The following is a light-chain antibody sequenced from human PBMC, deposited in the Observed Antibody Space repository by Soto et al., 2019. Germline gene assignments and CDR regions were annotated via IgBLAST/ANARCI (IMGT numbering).Light chain of an antibody. V-gene: IGLV2-8*01. CDR2: EVN. CDR3: SSYAGSDSWV. J-gene: IGLJ3*02. CDR1: SSDIGGYNY. Sequence: QSVLTQPPSASGSPGQSVTISCTGTSSDIGGYNYVSWYQQYPGRAPKLMIFEVNKRPSGVPDRFSGSKSGNTASLTVSGLQAEDEADYYCSSYAGSDSWVFGGGTKVTVL.